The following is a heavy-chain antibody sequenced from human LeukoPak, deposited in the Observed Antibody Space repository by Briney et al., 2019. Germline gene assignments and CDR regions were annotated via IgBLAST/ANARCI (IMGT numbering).Heavy chain of an antibody. J-gene: IGHJ4*02. Sequence: ASVKVSCKASGYTFTSYYMHWVRQAPGQGLEWLGRINPKTGGSNYAQKFQGRVTMTSDTSTSTAYMELSRLNSDDTAVYYCATLVSGINYWGQGTLVTVSS. CDR1: GYTFTSYY. CDR3: ATLVSGINY. D-gene: IGHD1-20*01. V-gene: IGHV1-2*06. CDR2: INPKTGGS.